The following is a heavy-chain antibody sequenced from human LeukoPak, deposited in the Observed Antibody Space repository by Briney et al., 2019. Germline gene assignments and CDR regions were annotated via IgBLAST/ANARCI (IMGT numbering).Heavy chain of an antibody. CDR2: IYSSGVT. V-gene: IGHV4-59*01. CDR3: AREADPAGTVDS. J-gene: IGHJ4*02. D-gene: IGHD5-18*01. Sequence: SDTLSLTCTVSGGSISGYYWSWIRQPPGKGLEWIGHIYSSGVTDYNPSLRSRLTISVDTSKNQLSLRLTSVTAADTAVYYCAREADPAGTVDSWGQGTLVTASS. CDR1: GGSISGYY.